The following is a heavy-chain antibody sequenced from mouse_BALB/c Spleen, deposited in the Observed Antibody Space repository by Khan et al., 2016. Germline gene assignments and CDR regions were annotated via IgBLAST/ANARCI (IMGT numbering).Heavy chain of an antibody. V-gene: IGHV2-6-7*01. Sequence: VQLQESGPGLVAPSQSLSITCTVSGFSLTGYGVNWVRQPPGKGLEWLGMIWGDGDTDYNSDLKSRLSISKDNSKSQVFLKVNSPPTDDTATYYSARGGTGTGDYCMDYGGQGISVTVSA. J-gene: IGHJ4*01. CDR3: ARGGTGTGDYCMDY. D-gene: IGHD4-1*01. CDR1: GFSLTGYG. CDR2: IWGDGDT.